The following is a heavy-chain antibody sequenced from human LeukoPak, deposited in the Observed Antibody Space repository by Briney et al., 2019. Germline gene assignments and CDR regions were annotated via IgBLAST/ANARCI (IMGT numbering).Heavy chain of an antibody. J-gene: IGHJ4*02. CDR1: GGSFSGYY. CDR3: AKGSYGSGSYPAVFDY. D-gene: IGHD3-10*01. CDR2: ISGNGGST. V-gene: IGHV3-23*01. Sequence: ETLSLTCAVYGGSFSGYYWSWVRQAPGKGLEWVSAISGNGGSTYYADSVKGRFTISRDNSKNTLYLQMNSLRAEDTAVYYCAKGSYGSGSYPAVFDYWGQGTLVTVSS.